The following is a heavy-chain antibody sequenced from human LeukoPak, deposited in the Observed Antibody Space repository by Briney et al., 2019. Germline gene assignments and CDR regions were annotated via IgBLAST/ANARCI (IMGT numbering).Heavy chain of an antibody. V-gene: IGHV4-39*07. CDR1: GSSVSSDTYY. J-gene: IGHJ4*02. CDR2: IYYSGST. CDR3: ARGRKQLWPPGARVPFDY. Sequence: PSETLSLTCTVSGSSVSSDTYYWGWIRQPPGKGLEWIVSIYYSGSTYYNPSLKSRVTISVDTSKNQFSLKLSSVTAADTAVCYCARGRKQLWPPGARVPFDYWGQGTLVTVSS. D-gene: IGHD5-18*01.